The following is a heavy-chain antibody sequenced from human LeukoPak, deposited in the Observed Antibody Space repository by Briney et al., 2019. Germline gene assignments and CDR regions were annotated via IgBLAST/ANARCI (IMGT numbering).Heavy chain of an antibody. CDR3: ASPTVYDSSGYYPIGALDY. D-gene: IGHD3-22*01. V-gene: IGHV1-69*13. CDR1: GGTFSSYA. Sequence: ASVEVSCKASGGTFSSYAISWVRQAPGQGLEWMGGIIPIFGTANYAQKFQGRVTITADESTSTAYMELSSLRSEDTAVYYCASPTVYDSSGYYPIGALDYWGQGTLVTVSS. CDR2: IIPIFGTA. J-gene: IGHJ4*02.